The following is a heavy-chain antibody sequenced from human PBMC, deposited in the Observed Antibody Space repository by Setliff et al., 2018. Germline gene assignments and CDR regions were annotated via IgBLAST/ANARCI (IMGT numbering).Heavy chain of an antibody. J-gene: IGHJ4*02. D-gene: IGHD1-1*01. CDR2: ISYSGST. V-gene: IGHV4-59*01. CDR3: ARDGAGHTESWKGHFGY. Sequence: PSETLSLTCSVSGVSTRSYWWSWIRQPPGKGLEWIGYISYSGSTNYNPSLKTRVSISEDTSRNQISLRLLSVSAADTAVYFCARDGAGHTESWKGHFGYWGQGTEVTVSS. CDR1: GVSTRSYW.